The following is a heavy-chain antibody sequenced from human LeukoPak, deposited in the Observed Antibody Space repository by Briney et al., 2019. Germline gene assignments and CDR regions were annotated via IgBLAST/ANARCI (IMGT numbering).Heavy chain of an antibody. CDR2: IIPIFGTA. D-gene: IGHD6-19*01. CDR1: GGTFSSYA. V-gene: IGHV1-69*05. Sequence: GASVKVSCKASGGTFSSYAISWVRQAPGQGLEWMGGIIPIFGTANYAQKFQGRVTITTDESTSTAYMELSSLRSEDTAVYYYARGSDSSGWEFDYWGQGTLVTVSS. CDR3: ARGSDSSGWEFDY. J-gene: IGHJ4*02.